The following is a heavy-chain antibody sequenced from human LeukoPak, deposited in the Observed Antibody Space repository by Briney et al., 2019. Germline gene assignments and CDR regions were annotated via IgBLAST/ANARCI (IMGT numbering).Heavy chain of an antibody. CDR2: ISYDGSNK. J-gene: IGHJ6*02. CDR3: AGYPPDTAMVKDYHYGMDV. CDR1: GFTFSSYA. D-gene: IGHD5-18*01. Sequence: GGSLRLSCAASGFTFSSYAMHWVRQAPGKGLEWVAVISYDGSNKYYADSVKGRFTISRDNSKNTLYLQMNSLRAEDTAVYYCAGYPPDTAMVKDYHYGMDVWGQGTTVTVSS. V-gene: IGHV3-30-3*01.